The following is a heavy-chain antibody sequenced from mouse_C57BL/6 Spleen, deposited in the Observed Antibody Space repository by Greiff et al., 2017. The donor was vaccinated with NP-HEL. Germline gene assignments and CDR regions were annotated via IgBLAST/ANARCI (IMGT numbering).Heavy chain of an antibody. Sequence: VQLKQSGAELVKPGASVKLSCTASGFNIKDYYMHWVKQRTEQGLEWIGRIDPEDGETKYVPKFQGKATITADTSSNTAYLQLSSLTSEDTAVYYCARRGTGTTYYGNFFFDYWGQGTTLTVSS. J-gene: IGHJ2*01. CDR3: ARRGTGTTYYGNFFFDY. CDR1: GFNIKDYY. CDR2: IDPEDGET. D-gene: IGHD2-10*01. V-gene: IGHV14-2*01.